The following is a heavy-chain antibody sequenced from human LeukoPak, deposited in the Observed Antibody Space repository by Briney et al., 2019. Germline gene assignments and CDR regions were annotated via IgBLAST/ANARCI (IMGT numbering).Heavy chain of an antibody. CDR1: GFIFSDHY. CDR2: IKSKTDGGTT. Sequence: GGSLRLSCAVSGFIFSDHYMDWVRQAPGKGLEWVGRIKSKTDGGTTDYAAPVKGRFTISRDDSKNTLYLQMNSLKTEDTAVYYCTTLGDYDFWSGPHDYWGQGTLVTVSS. J-gene: IGHJ4*02. CDR3: TTLGDYDFWSGPHDY. D-gene: IGHD3-3*01. V-gene: IGHV3-15*01.